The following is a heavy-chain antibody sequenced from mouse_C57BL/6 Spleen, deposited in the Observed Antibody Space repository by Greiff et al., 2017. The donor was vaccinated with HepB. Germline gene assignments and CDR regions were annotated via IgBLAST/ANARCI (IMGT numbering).Heavy chain of an antibody. CDR3: ARRGAYYDYERGFAY. Sequence: QVQLQQPGAELVRPGSSVKLSCKASGYTFTSYWMDWVKQRPGQGLEWIGNIYPSDSETHYNQKFKDKATLTVDKSSSTAYMQLSSLTSEDSAVYYCARRGAYYDYERGFAYWGQGTLVTVSA. CDR1: GYTFTSYW. CDR2: IYPSDSET. D-gene: IGHD2-4*01. V-gene: IGHV1-61*01. J-gene: IGHJ3*01.